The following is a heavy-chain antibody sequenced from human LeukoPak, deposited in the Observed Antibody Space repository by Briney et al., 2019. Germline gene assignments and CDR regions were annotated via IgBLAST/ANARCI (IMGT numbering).Heavy chain of an antibody. D-gene: IGHD5-24*01. Sequence: PSQTLSLTCAVSGGSISSGGYSWSWIRQPPGKGLEWIGYIYYSGSTYYNPTLKSRVTISVDTSKNQFSLKLSSVTAADTAVYYCARVRDGYNFAAFDIWGQGTMVTVSS. CDR1: GGSISSGGYS. CDR2: IYYSGST. J-gene: IGHJ3*02. V-gene: IGHV4-30-4*08. CDR3: ARVRDGYNFAAFDI.